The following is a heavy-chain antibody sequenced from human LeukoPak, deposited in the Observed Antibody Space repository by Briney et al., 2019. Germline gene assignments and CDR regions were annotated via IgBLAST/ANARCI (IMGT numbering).Heavy chain of an antibody. Sequence: PSQTLSLTCTVSGGSISSGDYYWSWIRQPPGKGLEWFGYIYYSGSTYYNPSLKSRVTISVDTSKNQFSLKRSSVTAADTAVYYCAGSSGPAGWFDPWGQGTLVTVSS. V-gene: IGHV4-30-4*08. CDR3: AGSSGPAGWFDP. J-gene: IGHJ5*02. CDR1: GGSISSGDYY. CDR2: IYYSGST. D-gene: IGHD3-22*01.